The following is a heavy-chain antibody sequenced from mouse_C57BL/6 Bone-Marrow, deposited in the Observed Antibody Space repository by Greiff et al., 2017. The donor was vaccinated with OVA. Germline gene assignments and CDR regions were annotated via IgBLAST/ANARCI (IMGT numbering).Heavy chain of an antibody. Sequence: QVQLKQSGAELVRPGTSVKVSCKASGYAFTNYLIAWVKQRPGQGLEWIGVINPGSGGTNYNEKFKGKATLTADKSSSTAYVQLSSLTSEDSAVYFCARSDWDGAYWGQGTLVTVSA. J-gene: IGHJ3*01. D-gene: IGHD4-1*01. V-gene: IGHV1-54*01. CDR1: GYAFTNYL. CDR2: INPGSGGT. CDR3: ARSDWDGAY.